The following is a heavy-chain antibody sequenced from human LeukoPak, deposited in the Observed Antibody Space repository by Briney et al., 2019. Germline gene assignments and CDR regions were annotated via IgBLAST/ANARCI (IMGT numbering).Heavy chain of an antibody. CDR3: ARGIGSGSYYRTF. V-gene: IGHV4-39*01. Sequence: SETLSLTCTVSGGSISSSSYYWGWIRQPPGKGLEWIGSIYYSGSTYYNPSLKSRVTISVDTSKNQFSLKLSSVTAADTAVYYCARGIGSGSYYRTFWGQGTLVTVSS. J-gene: IGHJ4*02. D-gene: IGHD3-10*01. CDR2: IYYSGST. CDR1: GGSISSSSYY.